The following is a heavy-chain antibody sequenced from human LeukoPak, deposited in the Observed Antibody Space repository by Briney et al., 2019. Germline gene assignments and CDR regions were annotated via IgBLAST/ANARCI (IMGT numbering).Heavy chain of an antibody. CDR2: IYTSGST. J-gene: IGHJ4*02. CDR1: GGSISSGSYY. V-gene: IGHV4-61*02. CDR3: ARTQYDFWSGTYYFDY. D-gene: IGHD3-3*01. Sequence: SQTLSLTCTVSGGSISSGSYYWGWIRQPARKGLEWIGRIYTSGSTNYNPSPKSRVTISVDTSKNQFSLKLSSVTAADTAVYYCARTQYDFWSGTYYFDYCGQGNLVTVSS.